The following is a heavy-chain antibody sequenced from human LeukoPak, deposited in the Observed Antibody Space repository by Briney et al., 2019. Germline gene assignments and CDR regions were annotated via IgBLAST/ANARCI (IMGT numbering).Heavy chain of an antibody. D-gene: IGHD6-6*01. CDR2: INHSGST. J-gene: IGHJ5*02. V-gene: IGHV4-34*01. CDR1: GGSFSGFY. CDR3: ARGARAARRFDP. Sequence: PSETLSLTCAVYGGSFSGFYWSWIRQPPGKGLEWIGEINHSGSTNYNPSLKSRVTISVDTSKNQFSLKLSSVTAADTAVYYCARGARAARRFDPWGQGTLVTVSS.